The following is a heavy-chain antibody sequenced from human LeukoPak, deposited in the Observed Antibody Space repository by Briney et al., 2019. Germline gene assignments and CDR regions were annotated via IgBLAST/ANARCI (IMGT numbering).Heavy chain of an antibody. J-gene: IGHJ6*02. CDR1: GGSISSSSYY. V-gene: IGHV4-39*07. D-gene: IGHD5-24*01. CDR2: IYYSGST. CDR3: ARAPGRDGYNWGLYYYGMDV. Sequence: SETLSLTCTVSGGSISSSSYYWGWIRQPPGKGLEWIGSIYYSGSTYYNPSLKSRVTISVDTSKNQFSLKLSSVTAADTAVYYCARAPGRDGYNWGLYYYGMDVWGQGTTVTASS.